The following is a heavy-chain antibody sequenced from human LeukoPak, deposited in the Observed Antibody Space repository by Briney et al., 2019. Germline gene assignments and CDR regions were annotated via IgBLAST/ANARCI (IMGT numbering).Heavy chain of an antibody. D-gene: IGHD2-15*01. Sequence: GGSLRLSCAASGFTVSSNYMCWVRQAPGKGLESVSVIYSGGSTNYADSVKGRFTISRDNSKNTLYLQMNSLRVDDTAVYYCARAGCSGGMCLYYFDYWGQGTLVTVSS. J-gene: IGHJ4*02. V-gene: IGHV3-66*01. CDR3: ARAGCSGGMCLYYFDY. CDR1: GFTVSSNY. CDR2: IYSGGST.